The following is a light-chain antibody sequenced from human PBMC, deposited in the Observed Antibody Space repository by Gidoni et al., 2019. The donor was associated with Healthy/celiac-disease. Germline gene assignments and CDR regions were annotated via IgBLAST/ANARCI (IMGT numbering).Light chain of an antibody. V-gene: IGKV3-20*01. Sequence: EIVLTQSPGTLSLSPGERATLSCRASQSVSSSYLAWYQQKPGQAPRLLIYGASSRATGIPDRFSGSVSGTDFTLTISRLEPEDFAVYYCQQYGSSPRGTFGGETKVEIK. CDR1: QSVSSSY. CDR2: GAS. CDR3: QQYGSSPRGT. J-gene: IGKJ4*01.